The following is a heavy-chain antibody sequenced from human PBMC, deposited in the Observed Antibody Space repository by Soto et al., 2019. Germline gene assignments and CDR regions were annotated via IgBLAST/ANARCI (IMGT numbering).Heavy chain of an antibody. D-gene: IGHD3-16*01. J-gene: IGHJ5*02. V-gene: IGHV1-8*01. CDR3: ARMATFGSLNWFDP. Sequence: GASVKVSCKASGYSFTNNDVTWVRQATGQGLEWMGWMNPGSGDTGYAQKFQGRVTMTRDISIATAYMELSSLISDDTAIYYCARMATFGSLNWFDPWGQGTLVTVSS. CDR2: MNPGSGDT. CDR1: GYSFTNND.